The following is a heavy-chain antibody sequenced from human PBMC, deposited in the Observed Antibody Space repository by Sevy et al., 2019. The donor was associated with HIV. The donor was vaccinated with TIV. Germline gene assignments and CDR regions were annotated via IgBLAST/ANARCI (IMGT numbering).Heavy chain of an antibody. CDR2: LKSVESST. CDR1: GFPLSGYW. Sequence: GGSLRLSCAASGFPLSGYWMHWVRQVPGEGLVWVSRLKSVESSTTYADAVKGRFTVSRDNAKNTDMLQMKSLRAEDTGVYYGAREASSWYGVDYWGQGTLVTVSS. D-gene: IGHD6-13*01. V-gene: IGHV3-74*01. J-gene: IGHJ4*02. CDR3: AREASSWYGVDY.